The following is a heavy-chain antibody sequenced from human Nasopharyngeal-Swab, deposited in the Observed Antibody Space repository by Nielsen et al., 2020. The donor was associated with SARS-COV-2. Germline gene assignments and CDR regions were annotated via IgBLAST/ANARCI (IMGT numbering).Heavy chain of an antibody. CDR3: ARARGDSSGFSY. Sequence: WIGQPPGKGLEWIGKINHSGSTNYNPSLKSRVTISVDTSKNHFSLELISVTAADTAVYYCARARGDSSGFSYWGQGTLVTVSS. CDR2: INHSGST. V-gene: IGHV4-34*01. J-gene: IGHJ4*01. D-gene: IGHD3-22*01.